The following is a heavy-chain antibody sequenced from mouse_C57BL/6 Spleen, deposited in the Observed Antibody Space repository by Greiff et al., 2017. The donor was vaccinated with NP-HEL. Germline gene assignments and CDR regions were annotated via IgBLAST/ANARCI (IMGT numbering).Heavy chain of an antibody. CDR1: GYTFTSYW. D-gene: IGHD3-1*01. CDR3: ARSGSNYFDY. V-gene: IGHV1-69*01. Sequence: QVQLQQPGAELVMPGASVKLSCKASGYTFTSYWMHWVKQRPGQGLEWIGEIDPSDSYTNSNKKFKGKSTLTVDKSSSTAYMQLSSLTSEDSAVYYCARSGSNYFDYWGQGTTLTVSS. CDR2: IDPSDSYT. J-gene: IGHJ2*01.